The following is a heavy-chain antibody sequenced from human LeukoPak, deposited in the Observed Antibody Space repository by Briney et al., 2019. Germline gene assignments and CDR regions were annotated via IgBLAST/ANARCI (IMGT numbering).Heavy chain of an antibody. D-gene: IGHD3-22*01. V-gene: IGHV3-21*01. J-gene: IGHJ4*02. Sequence: GGSLGLSCAASGFTFSSYSMNWVRQAPGKGLEWVSSISSSSSYIYYADSVKGRFTISRDNAKNSLYLQMNSLRAEDTAVYYCARDDVDSSGYYIDYWGQGTLVTVSS. CDR2: ISSSSSYI. CDR1: GFTFSSYS. CDR3: ARDDVDSSGYYIDY.